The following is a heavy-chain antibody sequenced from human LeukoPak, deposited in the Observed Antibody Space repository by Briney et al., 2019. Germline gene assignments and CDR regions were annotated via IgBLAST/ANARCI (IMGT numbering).Heavy chain of an antibody. V-gene: IGHV3-21*01. CDR3: ARDPYNGSYGDDYYYYMDV. CDR2: ITRGSIYT. CDR1: GFTFSSYS. Sequence: PGGSLRLSCAASGFTFSSYSMNWVRQTPGKGLEWVSSITRGSIYTFYADSVKGRFTISRDNAKNSLSLQMNSRRAEDTAVYYCARDPYNGSYGDDYYYYMDVWGKGTTVTISS. D-gene: IGHD1-26*01. J-gene: IGHJ6*03.